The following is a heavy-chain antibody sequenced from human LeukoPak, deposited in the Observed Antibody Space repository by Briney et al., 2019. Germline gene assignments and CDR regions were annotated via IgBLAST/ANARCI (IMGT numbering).Heavy chain of an antibody. V-gene: IGHV4-30-2*01. Sequence: SQTLSLTRTVSGGSIGSGGYSWSWIRQPPGKGLEGIGYIYHSGSTYYNPALKSRVTISVDRSKNQFSLKLSSVTAADTAVYYCARGSGYYYGMDVWGQGTTVTVSS. D-gene: IGHD3-10*01. J-gene: IGHJ6*02. CDR2: IYHSGST. CDR1: GGSIGSGGYS. CDR3: ARGSGYYYGMDV.